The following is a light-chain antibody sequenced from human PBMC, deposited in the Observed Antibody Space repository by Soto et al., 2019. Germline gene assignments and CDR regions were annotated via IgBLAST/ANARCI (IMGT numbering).Light chain of an antibody. CDR3: QQYNSYSPLT. V-gene: IGKV1-5*01. Sequence: DIQVTQSPSTPSSSVRNRVTITCRASQSISSWLAWYQQKPGKAPKLLIYDASSLESGVPSRFSGSGSGTEFTLTISSLQPDDFATYYCQQYNSYSPLTFGGGTKVDI. CDR1: QSISSW. CDR2: DAS. J-gene: IGKJ4*01.